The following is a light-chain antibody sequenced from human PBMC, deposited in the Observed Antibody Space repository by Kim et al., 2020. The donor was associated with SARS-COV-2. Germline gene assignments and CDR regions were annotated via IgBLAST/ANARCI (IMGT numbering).Light chain of an antibody. V-gene: IGLV10-54*01. Sequence: QAGLTQPPSVSKGLRQTATLTCTGNSNNVGYQGAAWLQHRPGHPPKLLFYRNSNRPSGISDRLSAYWSGSTASLTISGLQPEDEADYFCIAWDISLSAWVFGGGTQLTVL. CDR2: RNS. J-gene: IGLJ2*01. CDR3: IAWDISLSAWV. CDR1: SNNVGYQG.